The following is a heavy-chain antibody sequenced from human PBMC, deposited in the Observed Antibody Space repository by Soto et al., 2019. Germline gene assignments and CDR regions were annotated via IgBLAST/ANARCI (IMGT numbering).Heavy chain of an antibody. V-gene: IGHV3-48*03. CDR2: ISSSGSTI. Sequence: GGSLILSCAASGFTFSSYEMNWVRQAPGKGLEWVSYISSSGSTIYYADSVKGRFTISRDDSRNTVSLDMNSLRGDDSAVYYCATEGAKTTWNFDYWGSGTVVTVS. J-gene: IGHJ4*02. CDR3: ATEGAKTTWNFDY. CDR1: GFTFSSYE. D-gene: IGHD1-1*01.